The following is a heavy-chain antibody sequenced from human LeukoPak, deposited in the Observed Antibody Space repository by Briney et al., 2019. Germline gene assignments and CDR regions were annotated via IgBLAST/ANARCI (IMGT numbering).Heavy chain of an antibody. CDR2: INPNSGGT. J-gene: IGHJ4*02. V-gene: IGHV1-2*02. Sequence: ASVKVSCKASGYTFTGYYMHWVRQAPGQGLEWMGWINPNSGGTNYAQKFQGRVTMTRNSSISTAYMELSSLRSEDTAVYYCARGDSSGYPDYWGQGTLVTVSS. CDR1: GYTFTGYY. D-gene: IGHD3-22*01. CDR3: ARGDSSGYPDY.